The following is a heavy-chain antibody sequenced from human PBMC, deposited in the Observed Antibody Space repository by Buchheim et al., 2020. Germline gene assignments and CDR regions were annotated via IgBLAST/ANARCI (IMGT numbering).Heavy chain of an antibody. CDR2: IKQDGSEK. CDR3: ARGLRGYSYHY. J-gene: IGHJ4*02. CDR1: GFTFSRYR. V-gene: IGHV3-7*01. Sequence: EVQLVESGGGLVQPGGSLRLPCAASGFTFSRYRMSWVRQAPGKGREWVANIKQDGSEKYHVDSVKGRFTISRDNAKHSLYLQMNRLRAEDTAVYYCARGLRGYSYHYWGQGTL. D-gene: IGHD5-18*01.